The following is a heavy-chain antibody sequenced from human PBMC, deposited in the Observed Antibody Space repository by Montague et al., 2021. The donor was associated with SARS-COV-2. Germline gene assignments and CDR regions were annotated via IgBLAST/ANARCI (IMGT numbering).Heavy chain of an antibody. CDR1: DGSIRSYY. V-gene: IGHV4-59*08. Sequence: SETLSLTCTVSDGSIRSYYWNWMRQTPGKGLEWIGYMHDSGTANYNPSLRSRVTLVVDASRNQFSLELSSVTAADTAMYYCTRLPGGSGTWGYFDYWAQGTLVTVSS. J-gene: IGHJ4*02. CDR3: TRLPGGSGTWGYFDY. D-gene: IGHD3-10*01. CDR2: MHDSGTA.